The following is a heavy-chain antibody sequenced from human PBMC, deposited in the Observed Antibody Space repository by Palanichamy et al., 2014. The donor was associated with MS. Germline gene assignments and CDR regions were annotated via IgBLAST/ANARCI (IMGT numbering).Heavy chain of an antibody. D-gene: IGHD5-24*01. CDR2: ISDSGGST. Sequence: EVQLVESGGDLVQPGGSLRLSCAASKFTFNNYGMYWVRQAPGKGLEWVSGISDSGGSTNYADSVKGRFTISRDISKNTLYLQMNSLRAEDTAVYYCAKGQMATILSYFDYWGQGTLVTVSS. V-gene: IGHV3-23*04. J-gene: IGHJ4*02. CDR1: KFTFNNYG. CDR3: AKGQMATILSYFDY.